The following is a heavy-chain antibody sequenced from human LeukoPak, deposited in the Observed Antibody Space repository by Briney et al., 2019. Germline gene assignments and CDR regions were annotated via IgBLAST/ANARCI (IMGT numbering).Heavy chain of an antibody. V-gene: IGHV3-74*01. J-gene: IGHJ1*01. CDR3: ARAPSEIGGYYPEYFRH. D-gene: IGHD3-22*01. CDR2: IKSDGGT. CDR1: GFTFSTYW. Sequence: GGSLRLSCAASGFTFSTYWMHWVRQAPGKGLVWVSRIKSDGGTNYADSVKGRFTISRDNAKKTVSLQMNSLRPEDTGVYYCARAPSEIGGYYPEYFRHWGQGTLVTASP.